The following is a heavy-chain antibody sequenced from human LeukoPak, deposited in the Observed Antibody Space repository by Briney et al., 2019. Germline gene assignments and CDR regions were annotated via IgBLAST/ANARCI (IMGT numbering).Heavy chain of an antibody. CDR3: ARDRGTFLRYFDH. Sequence: SETLSLTCTVSGGSISSYYWSWVRQPAGKGLEWIGRIYTSGSTNYNPSLTSRGTMSVDTCKNQFSLKLSSVTAADTAVYYCARDRGTFLRYFDHWGQGTLVTVSS. CDR1: GGSISSYY. CDR2: IYTSGST. J-gene: IGHJ4*02. V-gene: IGHV4-4*07. D-gene: IGHD3-9*01.